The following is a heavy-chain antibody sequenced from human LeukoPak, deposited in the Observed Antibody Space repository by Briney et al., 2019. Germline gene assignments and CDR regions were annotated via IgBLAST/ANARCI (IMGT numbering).Heavy chain of an antibody. D-gene: IGHD1-26*01. V-gene: IGHV3-23*01. CDR2: VGTHSTST. CDR3: TRRVGGTPDY. Sequence: GGSLRLSCAASGFTFSSYVMTWVRQAPGAGLEWVSAVGTHSTSTDYPDSVKGRFTISRDDSKNTVFLQMTSLRVEDTALYYCTRRVGGTPDYWGLGTLVTVSS. CDR1: GFTFSSYV. J-gene: IGHJ4*02.